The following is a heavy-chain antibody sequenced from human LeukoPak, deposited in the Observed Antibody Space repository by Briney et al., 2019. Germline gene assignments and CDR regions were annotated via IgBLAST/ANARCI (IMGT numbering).Heavy chain of an antibody. V-gene: IGHV3-30*18. CDR2: ISYDGSNK. CDR3: AKDDRVVRHLPDFDY. CDR1: GFTFSSYG. J-gene: IGHJ4*02. Sequence: SGFTFSSYGMHWVRQAPGKGLEWVAVISYDGSNKYYADSVKGRFTISRDNSKNTLYLQMNSLRAEDTAVYYCAKDDRVVRHLPDFDYWGQGTLLTVSS. D-gene: IGHD2-15*01.